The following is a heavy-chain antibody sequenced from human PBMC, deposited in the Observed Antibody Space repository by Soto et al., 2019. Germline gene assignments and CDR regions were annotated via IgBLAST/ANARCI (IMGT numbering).Heavy chain of an antibody. V-gene: IGHV3-23*01. D-gene: IGHD3-3*01. Sequence: GGSLRLSCAASGFTFSSYAMSWVRQAPGKGLEWVSAISGSGGSTYYADSVKGRFTISRDNSKNTLYLQMNSLRAEDTAVYYCAKDSAIFGVVIIHYYGMDVWGQGTTVKVS. CDR1: GFTFSSYA. J-gene: IGHJ6*02. CDR2: ISGSGGST. CDR3: AKDSAIFGVVIIHYYGMDV.